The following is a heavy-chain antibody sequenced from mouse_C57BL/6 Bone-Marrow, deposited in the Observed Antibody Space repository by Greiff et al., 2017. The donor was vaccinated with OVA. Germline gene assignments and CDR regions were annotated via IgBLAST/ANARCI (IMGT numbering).Heavy chain of an antibody. J-gene: IGHJ2*01. Sequence: EVKLVESGEGLVKPGGSLKLSCAASGFTFSSYAMSWVRQTPEKRLEWVAYISSGGDYIYYADTVKGRFTISRDNARNTLYLQMSSLKSEDTAMYYCTRGIYYEGYFDYWGQGTTLTVSS. D-gene: IGHD2-4*01. V-gene: IGHV5-9-1*02. CDR1: GFTFSSYA. CDR2: ISSGGDYI. CDR3: TRGIYYEGYFDY.